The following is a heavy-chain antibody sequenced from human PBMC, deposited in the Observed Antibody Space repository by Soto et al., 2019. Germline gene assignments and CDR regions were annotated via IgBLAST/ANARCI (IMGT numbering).Heavy chain of an antibody. J-gene: IGHJ3*02. CDR3: ASFYYYDSSGYVDAFDI. CDR2: IYSGGST. Sequence: EVQLVESGGGLIQPGGSLRLSCAASGFTVSSNYMSWVRQAPGKGLEWVSVIYSGGSTYYADSVKGRFTISRDNSKNTLYIQMNSLRAEDTAVYYCASFYYYDSSGYVDAFDIWGQGTMVTVSS. V-gene: IGHV3-53*01. CDR1: GFTVSSNY. D-gene: IGHD3-22*01.